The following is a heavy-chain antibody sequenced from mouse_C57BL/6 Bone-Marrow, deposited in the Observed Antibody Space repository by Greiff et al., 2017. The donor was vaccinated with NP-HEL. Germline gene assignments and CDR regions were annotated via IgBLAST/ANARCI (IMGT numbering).Heavy chain of an antibody. D-gene: IGHD1-1*01. CDR3: ARRGGLLRYYYAMDY. V-gene: IGHV5-6*02. J-gene: IGHJ4*01. CDR1: GFTFSSYG. Sequence: DVMLVESGGDLVKPGGSLKLSCAASGFTFSSYGMSWVRQTPDKRLEWVATISSGGSYTYYPDSVKGRFTISRDNAKNTLYLQMSSLKSEDTAMYYCARRGGLLRYYYAMDYWGQGTSVTVSS. CDR2: ISSGGSYT.